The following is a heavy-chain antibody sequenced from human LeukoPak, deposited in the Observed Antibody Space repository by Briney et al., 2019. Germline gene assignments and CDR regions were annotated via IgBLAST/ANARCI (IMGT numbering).Heavy chain of an antibody. CDR3: ASRTGVY. CDR1: GFSFDEYG. Sequence: GGSLRLSCAASGFSFDEYGMSWVRQAPGKGLVWVSRINTDGSSTNYADSVKGRFTISRDNAMNTLYLQMNNLRAEDTAVYYCASRTGVYWGQGTLVSVSS. CDR2: INTDGSST. D-gene: IGHD1-14*01. V-gene: IGHV3-74*01. J-gene: IGHJ4*02.